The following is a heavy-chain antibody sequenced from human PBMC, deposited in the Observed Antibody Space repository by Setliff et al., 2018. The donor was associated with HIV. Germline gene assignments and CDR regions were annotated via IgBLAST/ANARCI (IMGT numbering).Heavy chain of an antibody. V-gene: IGHV3-74*01. J-gene: IGHJ6*03. Sequence: LRLSCAASGFTFSSYWMHWVRQAPGKGLVWVSRINSDGSSTSYADSVKGRFTISRDNAKNTLYLQMNSLRAEDTAVYYCAREERRYYNFWSGYYGRSADYYYYYMDVWGKGTTVTVSS. CDR2: INSDGSST. CDR1: GFTFSSYW. D-gene: IGHD3-3*01. CDR3: AREERRYYNFWSGYYGRSADYYYYYMDV.